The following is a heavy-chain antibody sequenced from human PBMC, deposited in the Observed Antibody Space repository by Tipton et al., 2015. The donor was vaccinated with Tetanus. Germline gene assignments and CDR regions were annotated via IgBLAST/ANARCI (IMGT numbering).Heavy chain of an antibody. D-gene: IGHD1-20*01. J-gene: IGHJ4*02. CDR2: IYTGGSA. CDR1: GFTLSNLW. V-gene: IGHV3-53*01. CDR3: AFRTNWRFSLGFDC. Sequence: SLRLSCAASGFTLSNLWMRWVRQAPGKGLEWVSVIYTGGSADYTDSVKGRFTISRDNSNNSLSLQMNSLRIDDTAVYYCAFRTNWRFSLGFDCWGQGILVTVSS.